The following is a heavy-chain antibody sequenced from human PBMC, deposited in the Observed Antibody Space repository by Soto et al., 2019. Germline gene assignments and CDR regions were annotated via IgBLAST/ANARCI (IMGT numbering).Heavy chain of an antibody. D-gene: IGHD3-10*01. J-gene: IGHJ5*02. Sequence: QVQLQESGPGLVRPSQTLSLTCTVSGASIISLDYYWTLIRQPPGKGLEWIGHIYHTGATYYNPSLESRVVMSVGTSNIQFSLKLSSVKAADTAVFYCARGAVVSLVRGVMGGNWFDPWGQGTLVTVSS. CDR2: IYHTGAT. CDR1: GASIISLDYY. CDR3: ARGAVVSLVRGVMGGNWFDP. V-gene: IGHV4-30-4*01.